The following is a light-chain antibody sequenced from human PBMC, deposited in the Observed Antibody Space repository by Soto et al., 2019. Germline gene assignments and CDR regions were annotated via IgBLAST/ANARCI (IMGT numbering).Light chain of an antibody. V-gene: IGKV1-39*01. Sequence: DIQMTQSPSSLSASVGDRVTITCRASQSISSYLNWYQQKPGKAPKLLIYAASSLQSVVPSRFNGSGSGTDFTLTISRLQPEDFASYYCQQSYSTPRTFGQGPKVVIK. CDR2: AAS. CDR1: QSISSY. J-gene: IGKJ1*01. CDR3: QQSYSTPRT.